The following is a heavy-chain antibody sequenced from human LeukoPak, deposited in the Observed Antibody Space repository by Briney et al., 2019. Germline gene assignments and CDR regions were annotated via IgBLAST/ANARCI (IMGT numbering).Heavy chain of an antibody. D-gene: IGHD5-12*01. Sequence: SETLSLTCTVSGGSISSSSYYWGWIRQPPGKGLEWIGSIYYSGSTYYNPSLKSRVTISVDTSKNQFSLKLSSVTAADTAVYYCARGSRGYDKAWFDPWGQGTLVTVSS. CDR1: GGSISSSSYY. J-gene: IGHJ5*02. V-gene: IGHV4-39*07. CDR3: ARGSRGYDKAWFDP. CDR2: IYYSGST.